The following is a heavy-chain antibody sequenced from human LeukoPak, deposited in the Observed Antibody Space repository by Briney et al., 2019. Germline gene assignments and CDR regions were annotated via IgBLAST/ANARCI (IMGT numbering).Heavy chain of an antibody. D-gene: IGHD2-8*02. Sequence: PGGSLRLSCAASGITFSDYYMSWIRQAPGKGLEWVAYISGKDTTTYYADSVKGRSTISRDNAKNSLYLQMNSLRTEDTALYYCAGDPTGHDYFDTWGQGTPVTVSS. J-gene: IGHJ4*02. CDR2: ISGKDTTT. CDR1: GITFSDYY. CDR3: AGDPTGHDYFDT. V-gene: IGHV3-11*04.